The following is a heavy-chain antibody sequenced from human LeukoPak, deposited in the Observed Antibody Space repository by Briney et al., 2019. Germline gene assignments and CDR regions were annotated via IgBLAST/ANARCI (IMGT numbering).Heavy chain of an antibody. CDR3: ARALHDYGDYSHFDY. CDR1: GYSISSGYY. V-gene: IGHV4-38-2*02. Sequence: SETLSLTCTVSGYSISSGYYWGWIRQPPGKGLEWIGSIYHSGSTYYNPSLKTRVTISVDKSKKHFSLKMTSVTAADTAVYYCARALHDYGDYSHFDYWGQGTLVTVSS. J-gene: IGHJ4*02. D-gene: IGHD4-17*01. CDR2: IYHSGST.